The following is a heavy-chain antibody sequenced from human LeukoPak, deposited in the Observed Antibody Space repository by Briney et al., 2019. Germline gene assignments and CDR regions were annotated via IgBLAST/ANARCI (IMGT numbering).Heavy chain of an antibody. Sequence: SETLSLTCAVYGGSFSGYYWSWIRQPPGKGLEWIGEINHSGSTNYNPSLKSRVTISVDTSKNQFSLKLSSVTAAATAVYYCARGITEVVVPAAPYYYYGMDVWGKGTTVTVSS. CDR3: ARGITEVVVPAAPYYYYGMDV. J-gene: IGHJ6*04. V-gene: IGHV4-34*01. CDR1: GGSFSGYY. CDR2: INHSGST. D-gene: IGHD2-2*01.